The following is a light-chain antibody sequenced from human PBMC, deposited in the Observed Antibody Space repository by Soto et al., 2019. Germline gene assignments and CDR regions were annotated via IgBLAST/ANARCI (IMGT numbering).Light chain of an antibody. J-gene: IGKJ2*01. V-gene: IGKV3-15*01. CDR3: QQYDSWPPSFT. CDR2: GAS. CDR1: QSVGSY. Sequence: EIVMTQSPATLSVSLGDRATLSCRASQSVGSYLAWYQQKPGQAPSRLIYGASTRATGSPARFSGSGSETDFTLTISSLQSEDFAVYYCQQYDSWPPSFTFGQGTKLEIK.